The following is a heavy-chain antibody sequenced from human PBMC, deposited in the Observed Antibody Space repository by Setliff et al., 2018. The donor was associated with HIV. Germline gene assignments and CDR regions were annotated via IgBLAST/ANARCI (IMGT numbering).Heavy chain of an antibody. CDR3: AIDRAPYSGDDLYFDH. Sequence: GASVKVSCKASGGTFNSYSFSWVRQAPGDGLEWVGGIIPTFVTPNYAQKFQGRLTITADESTSTAYMELSSLRYEDTAVYYCAIDRAPYSGDDLYFDHWGQGTLVTVSS. D-gene: IGHD5-12*01. V-gene: IGHV1-69*13. CDR2: IIPTFVTP. J-gene: IGHJ5*02. CDR1: GGTFNSYS.